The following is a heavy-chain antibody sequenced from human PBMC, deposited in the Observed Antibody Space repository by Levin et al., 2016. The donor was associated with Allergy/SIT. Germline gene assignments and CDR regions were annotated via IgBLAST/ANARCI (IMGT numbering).Heavy chain of an antibody. CDR2: ISSSSSTI. CDR1: GFTFSSYS. CDR3: ASLPTVRNRRIAAAGNFDY. D-gene: IGHD6-13*01. V-gene: IGHV3-48*02. J-gene: IGHJ4*02. Sequence: GESLKISCAASGFTFSSYSMNWVRQAPGKGLEWVSYISSSSSTIYYADSVKGRFTISRDNAKNSLYLQMNSLRDEDTAVYYCASLPTVRNRRIAAAGNFDYWGQGTLVTVSS.